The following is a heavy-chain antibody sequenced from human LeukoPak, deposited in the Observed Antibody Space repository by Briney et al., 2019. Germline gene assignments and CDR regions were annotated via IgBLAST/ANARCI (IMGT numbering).Heavy chain of an antibody. CDR2: ISYDGSNK. D-gene: IGHD1-26*01. CDR1: GFTFSSYA. V-gene: IGHV3-30-3*01. J-gene: IGHJ4*02. Sequence: GGSLRLSCAASGFTFSSYAMHWVRQAPGKGLEWVAVISYDGSNKYYADSVKGRFTISRDNSKNTLYLQMNSLRAEDTAVYYCVRDLGGRSGHWGQGTLVTVSS. CDR3: VRDLGGRSGH.